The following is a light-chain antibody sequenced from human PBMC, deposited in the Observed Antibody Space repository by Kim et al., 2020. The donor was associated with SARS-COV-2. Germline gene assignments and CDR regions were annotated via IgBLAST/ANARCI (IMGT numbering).Light chain of an antibody. CDR1: QSISSW. CDR3: QQYNSYST. V-gene: IGKV1-5*03. J-gene: IGKJ2*01. Sequence: DIQMTQSPSTLSASVGDRVTITCRASQSISSWLAWYQQKPGKAPKLLIYKASSLESGVPSRFSGSGSGTEFTLTISSLQPDDFATYYCQQYNSYSTLGQGTKLEI. CDR2: KAS.